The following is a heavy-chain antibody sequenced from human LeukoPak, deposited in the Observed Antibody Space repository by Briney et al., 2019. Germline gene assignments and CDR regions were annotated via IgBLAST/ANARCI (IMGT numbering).Heavy chain of an antibody. CDR1: GFTFSSYA. CDR3: ARAFMVRGVIYGMDV. CDR2: ISYDGSNK. J-gene: IGHJ6*02. Sequence: GGSLRLSCAASGFTFSSYAMSWVRQAPGKGLEWVAVISYDGSNKYYADSVKGRFTISRDNSKNTLYLQMNSLRAEDTAVYYCARAFMVRGVIYGMDVWGQGTTVTVSS. D-gene: IGHD3-10*01. V-gene: IGHV3-30*04.